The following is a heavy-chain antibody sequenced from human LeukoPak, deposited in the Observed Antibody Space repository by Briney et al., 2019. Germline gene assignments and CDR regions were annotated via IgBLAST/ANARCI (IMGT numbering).Heavy chain of an antibody. CDR2: IKQDGGEK. D-gene: IGHD3-3*02. V-gene: IGHV3-7*03. CDR1: GFTFSSYW. J-gene: IGHJ6*02. CDR3: AKAPYIFAVAEGMDV. Sequence: GGSLRLSCAASGFTFSSYWMTWVRQAPGKGLEWVANIKQDGGEKYYVDSVKGRFTISRDNAKNSLYLQMNSPRAEDTALYYCAKAPYIFAVAEGMDVWGQGTTVTVSS.